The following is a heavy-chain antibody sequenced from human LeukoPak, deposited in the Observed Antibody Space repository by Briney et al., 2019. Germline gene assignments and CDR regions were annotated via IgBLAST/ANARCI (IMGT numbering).Heavy chain of an antibody. CDR1: VYTFTSYG. D-gene: IGHD6-13*01. CDR3: ARGIYSYSSSWYSDFDY. J-gene: IGHJ4*02. CDR2: ISAYNGNT. V-gene: IGHV1-18*01. Sequence: ATVKVSCKASVYTFTSYGISWVRQAPGQGLELMGWISAYNGNTNYAQKLQGRVTMTTDTSTSTAYMELRSLRSDDTAVYYCARGIYSYSSSWYSDFDYWGQGTLVTVSS.